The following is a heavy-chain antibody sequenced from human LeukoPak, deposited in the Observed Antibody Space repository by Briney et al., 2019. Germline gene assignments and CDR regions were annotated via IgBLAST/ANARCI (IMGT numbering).Heavy chain of an antibody. J-gene: IGHJ6*03. Sequence: PSETLSLTCTVSGYSISSGYYWGWIRQPPGKGLEWIGSIYHSGSTYYNPSLKSRVTISVDTSKNQFSLKLSSVTAADTAVYYCARVPPYYMDVWGKGTTVTVSS. V-gene: IGHV4-38-2*02. CDR1: GYSISSGYY. CDR2: IYHSGST. CDR3: ARVPPYYMDV.